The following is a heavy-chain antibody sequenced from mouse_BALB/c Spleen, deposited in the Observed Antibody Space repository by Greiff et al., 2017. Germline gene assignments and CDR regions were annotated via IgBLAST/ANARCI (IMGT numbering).Heavy chain of an antibody. J-gene: IGHJ4*01. CDR1: GYTFTSYW. CDR2: IYPGSGST. CDR3: TNRYA. D-gene: IGHD2-14*01. V-gene: IGHV1S22*01. Sequence: LQQPGSELVRPGASVKLSCKASGYTFTSYWMHWVKQRHGQGLEWIGNIYPGSGSTNYDEKFKSKGTLTVDTSSSTAYMHLSSLTSEDSAVYYCTNRYAWGQGTSVTVSS.